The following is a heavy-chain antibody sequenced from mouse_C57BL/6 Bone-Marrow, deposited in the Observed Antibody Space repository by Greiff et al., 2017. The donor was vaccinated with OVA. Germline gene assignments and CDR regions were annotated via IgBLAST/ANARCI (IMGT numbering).Heavy chain of an antibody. CDR3: ARGFSYDGYLFAY. V-gene: IGHV1-81*01. J-gene: IGHJ3*01. D-gene: IGHD2-3*01. CDR2: IYPRRGNT. Sequence: VKLVESGAELARPGASVKLSCKASGYTFTSYGISWVKQRTGQGLEWIGEIYPRRGNTYYNEKFKGKATLTADKSSSTAYLDRRSLTSDDSAVYFCARGFSYDGYLFAYWGQGTLVTVSA. CDR1: GYTFTSYG.